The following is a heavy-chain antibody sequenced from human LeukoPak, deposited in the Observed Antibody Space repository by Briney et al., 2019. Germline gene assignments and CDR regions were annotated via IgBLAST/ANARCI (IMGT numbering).Heavy chain of an antibody. CDR3: ARARAYSYGYGYYYYMDV. V-gene: IGHV3-11*01. J-gene: IGHJ6*03. Sequence: PGGSLRLSCAASGFTFSDYYMSWIRQAPGKGLEWVSYISSSGSTIYYADSVKGRFTISRDNAKNSLYLQMNSLRAEDTAVYYCARARAYSYGYGYYYYMDVWGKGTTVTISS. CDR1: GFTFSDYY. D-gene: IGHD5-18*01. CDR2: ISSSGSTI.